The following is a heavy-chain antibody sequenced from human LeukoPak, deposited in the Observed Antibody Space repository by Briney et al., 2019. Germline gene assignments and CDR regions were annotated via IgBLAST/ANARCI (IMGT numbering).Heavy chain of an antibody. CDR1: GFTFSSYA. CDR2: ISYDGSNK. CDR3: VRDGAVVTSGSYPWRYFQY. D-gene: IGHD3-10*01. J-gene: IGHJ1*01. Sequence: GGSLRLFCAASGFTFSSYAMHWVRQAPGKGLEWVAVISYDGSNKYYADSVKGRFTISRDNSKNTLYLQMNSLRAEDTAVYYCVRDGAVVTSGSYPWRYFQYWGLGTLVTVSS. V-gene: IGHV3-30-3*01.